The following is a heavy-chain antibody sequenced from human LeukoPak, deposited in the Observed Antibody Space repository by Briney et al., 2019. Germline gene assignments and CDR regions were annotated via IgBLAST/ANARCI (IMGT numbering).Heavy chain of an antibody. J-gene: IGHJ4*02. CDR3: ARHLYHDDFWSGYIDY. D-gene: IGHD3-3*01. V-gene: IGHV1-69*13. Sequence: GASVKVSCKASGYTFTSYGISWVRQAPGQGLEWMGGIIPVFGTANYAQKFQDRVTITADESTNTVYMELSNLRSEDTAVYYCARHLYHDDFWSGYIDYWGQGSLLTISS. CDR2: IIPVFGTA. CDR1: GYTFTSYG.